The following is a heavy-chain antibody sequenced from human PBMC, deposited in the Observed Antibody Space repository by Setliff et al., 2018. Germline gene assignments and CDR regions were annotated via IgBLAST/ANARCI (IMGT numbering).Heavy chain of an antibody. Sequence: SETLSLTCTVSGDSISGAKYYWNWIRQPAGKGLEWIGRIYTTWSTNYNPSLKSRVTISLDTSKSQFFLKLNSVTAADTAVYYCARDRTYYGSGTYTRWFDYWGQGTLVTVSS. CDR3: ARDRTYYGSGTYTRWFDY. CDR1: GDSISGAKYY. D-gene: IGHD3-10*01. V-gene: IGHV4-61*02. J-gene: IGHJ4*02. CDR2: IYTTWST.